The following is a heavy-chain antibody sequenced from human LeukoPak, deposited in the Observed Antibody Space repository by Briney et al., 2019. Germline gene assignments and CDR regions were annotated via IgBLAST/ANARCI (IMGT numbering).Heavy chain of an antibody. D-gene: IGHD6-6*01. CDR2: INPNSGGT. J-gene: IGHJ4*02. CDR3: ARVSWGSSIAARAPFDY. V-gene: IGHV1-2*02. Sequence: ASVKVSCKASGYTFTGYYMHWVRQAPGQGLEWMGWINPNSGGTNYAQKFQGRVTMTRDTSISTAYMELSRLRSDDTAVYYCARVSWGSSIAARAPFDYWGQGTLVTISS. CDR1: GYTFTGYY.